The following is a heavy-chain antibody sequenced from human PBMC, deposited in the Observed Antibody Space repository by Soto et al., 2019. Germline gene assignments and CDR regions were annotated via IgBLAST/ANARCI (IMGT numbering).Heavy chain of an antibody. CDR1: GFTFSSYS. V-gene: IGHV3-21*01. CDR2: ISSSGSYI. D-gene: IGHD3-22*01. Sequence: PGGSLRLSCAASGFTFSSYSMNWVRQAPGKGLEWVSSISSSGSYIYYADSVKGRFTISRDNAKNSLYLQMNSLRAEDTAVYYCARASYYYDGSGYHGYWGQGTPVTVSS. J-gene: IGHJ4*02. CDR3: ARASYYYDGSGYHGY.